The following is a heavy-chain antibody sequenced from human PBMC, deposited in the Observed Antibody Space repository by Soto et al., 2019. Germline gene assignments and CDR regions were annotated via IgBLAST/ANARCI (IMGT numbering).Heavy chain of an antibody. J-gene: IGHJ6*02. V-gene: IGHV1-45*02. CDR2: ITPFNGNT. D-gene: IGHD6-13*01. CDR3: ARSDTIAAPMDV. CDR1: GYTFTYRY. Sequence: SAKVCCKASGYTFTYRYLHWARHAPGQALEWMGWITPFNGNTNYAQKFQDRVTITRDRSMSTAYMELSSLRSEDTAMYYCARSDTIAAPMDVWGQGTTVTVSS.